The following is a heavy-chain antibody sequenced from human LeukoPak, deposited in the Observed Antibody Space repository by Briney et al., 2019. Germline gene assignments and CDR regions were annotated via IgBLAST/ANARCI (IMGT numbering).Heavy chain of an antibody. Sequence: GGSLRLSCVASGFTFNNFAMTWVRQAPGKGPEWVSGISGSGDTTYYADSVKGRFTISRDNSKNTLYLQINSLRVEDTALYYCVKGSWGTTFHIWGQGTMVTVSS. CDR1: GFTFNNFA. D-gene: IGHD1-7*01. CDR3: VKGSWGTTFHI. J-gene: IGHJ3*02. CDR2: ISGSGDTT. V-gene: IGHV3-23*01.